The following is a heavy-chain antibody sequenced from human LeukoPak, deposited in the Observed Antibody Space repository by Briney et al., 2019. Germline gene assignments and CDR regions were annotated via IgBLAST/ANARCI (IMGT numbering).Heavy chain of an antibody. V-gene: IGHV4-39*02. CDR1: GGSISSSSYY. CDR3: ASEIPYDILTGYYYGFDY. Sequence: SETLSLTCTVSGGSISSSSYYWGWIRQPPGKGLEWIGSIYYSGSPYSNPSLKSRVTISVDTSKNHFSWKLSAVAPADTAVYYCASEIPYDILTGYYYGFDYWGQGTLVTVSS. J-gene: IGHJ4*02. CDR2: IYYSGSP. D-gene: IGHD3-9*01.